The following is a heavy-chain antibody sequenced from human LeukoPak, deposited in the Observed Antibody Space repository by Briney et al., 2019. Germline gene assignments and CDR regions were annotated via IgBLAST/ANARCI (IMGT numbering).Heavy chain of an antibody. CDR1: GFTFSNAW. CDR2: ISYDGSNY. Sequence: GGSLRLSCAASGFTFSNAWMSWVRQAPGKGLEWVAVISYDGSNYSYADSVKGRFTISRDNSKNTLYLQMNSLRTEDTAVYYCARGAHKRDDYGGFFDYWGQGTLVTVSS. J-gene: IGHJ4*02. V-gene: IGHV3-30*03. D-gene: IGHD4-23*01. CDR3: ARGAHKRDDYGGFFDY.